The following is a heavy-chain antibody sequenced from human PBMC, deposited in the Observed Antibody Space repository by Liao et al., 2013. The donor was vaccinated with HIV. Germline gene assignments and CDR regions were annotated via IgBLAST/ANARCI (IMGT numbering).Heavy chain of an antibody. CDR3: ARGEQLLGFDY. CDR1: GDSISSHY. D-gene: IGHD1-26*01. V-gene: IGHV4-59*11. CDR2: IYYSGST. J-gene: IGHJ4*02. Sequence: QVQLQESGPGLVKPSETLSLTCTVSGDSISSHYWNWIRQSPGKGLEWIGNIYYSGSTNYKPSLKSRVTISLDTSKTQFSLRVKSVTAADTAVYYCARGEQLLGFDYWGRGTPVTVS.